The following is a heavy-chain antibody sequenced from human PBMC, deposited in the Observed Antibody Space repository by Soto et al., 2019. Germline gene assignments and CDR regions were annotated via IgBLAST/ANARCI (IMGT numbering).Heavy chain of an antibody. Sequence: PSETLSLTCTVSGGSISSYYWSWIRQPPGKGLEWIGYIYYSGSTNYNPAPKSRVTTSVDTSKNQFSLMLSSVTAADTAVYYCARVVKTAAKWSRWFDPWGQGTLVTVSS. CDR2: IYYSGST. CDR3: ARVVKTAAKWSRWFDP. J-gene: IGHJ5*02. CDR1: GGSISSYY. D-gene: IGHD2-2*01. V-gene: IGHV4-59*12.